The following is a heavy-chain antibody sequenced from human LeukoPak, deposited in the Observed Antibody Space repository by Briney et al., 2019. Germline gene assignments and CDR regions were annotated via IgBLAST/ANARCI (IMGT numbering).Heavy chain of an antibody. J-gene: IGHJ5*02. CDR1: GGTFSSYA. Sequence: GASVKVSCKASGGTFSSYAISCVRQAPGQGLEWIGRIITILGIANYAQKFQGRVTITADKSTSTAYMELSSLRSEDTAVYYCARSPGYCTNGVCYNNWFDPWGQGTLVTVPS. CDR2: IITILGIA. V-gene: IGHV1-69*04. D-gene: IGHD2-8*01. CDR3: ARSPGYCTNGVCYNNWFDP.